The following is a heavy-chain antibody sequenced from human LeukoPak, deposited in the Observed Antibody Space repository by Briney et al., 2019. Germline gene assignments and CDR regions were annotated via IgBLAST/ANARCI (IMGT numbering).Heavy chain of an antibody. CDR1: GYTFTGYY. CDR3: ARAPDTYYYGSGSWGHAFDI. Sequence: PGASVKVSCKASGYTFTGYYMHWVRQAPGQGLEWMGWINPNSGGTNYAQKFQGWVTMTRDTSISTAYMELSRLRSDDTAVYYCARAPDTYYYGSGSWGHAFDIWGQGTMVTVSS. CDR2: INPNSGGT. V-gene: IGHV1-2*04. J-gene: IGHJ3*02. D-gene: IGHD3-10*01.